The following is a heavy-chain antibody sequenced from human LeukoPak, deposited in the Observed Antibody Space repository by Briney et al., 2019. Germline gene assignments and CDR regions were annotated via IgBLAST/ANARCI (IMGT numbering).Heavy chain of an antibody. V-gene: IGHV4-34*01. D-gene: IGHD3-3*01. CDR1: GGSFGNYY. Sequence: SETLSLTCTVYGGSFGNYYWSWNRQPPGKGLEWIAEINQGGNTNYNPSLKSRVTISLDTSKNQFSLKLSSVSAADTAVYYCAIGPGGYYFDYWGQGTLVTVSS. CDR3: AIGPGGYYFDY. CDR2: INQGGNT. J-gene: IGHJ4*02.